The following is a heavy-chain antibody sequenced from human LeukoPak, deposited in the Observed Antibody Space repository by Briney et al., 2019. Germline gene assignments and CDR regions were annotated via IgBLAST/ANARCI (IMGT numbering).Heavy chain of an antibody. CDR1: GGSISSSSYY. J-gene: IGHJ3*02. D-gene: IGHD2-8*01. CDR2: IYYSGST. V-gene: IGHV4-39*07. Sequence: PSETLSLTCTVSGGSISSSSYYWGWIRQPPGKGLEWIGSIYYSGSTYYNPSLKSRVTISVDTSKNQFSLKLSSVTAADTAVYYCVRADYNGGNPGSFDIWGRGTMVTVSS. CDR3: VRADYNGGNPGSFDI.